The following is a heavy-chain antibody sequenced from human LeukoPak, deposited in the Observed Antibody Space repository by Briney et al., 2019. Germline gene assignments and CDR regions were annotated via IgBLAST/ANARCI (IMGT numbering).Heavy chain of an antibody. CDR2: IWYDGSNK. CDR1: GFTSSNYG. Sequence: GGSLRLSCAASGFTSSNYGMHWVRQAPGKGLEWVALIWYDGSNKCYTDSVKGRLTISRDNSKDTLFLQMNSLRAEDTAVYYCAREGPRGNSQFDYWGQGTLVTVSS. CDR3: AREGPRGNSQFDY. D-gene: IGHD2/OR15-2a*01. V-gene: IGHV3-33*01. J-gene: IGHJ4*02.